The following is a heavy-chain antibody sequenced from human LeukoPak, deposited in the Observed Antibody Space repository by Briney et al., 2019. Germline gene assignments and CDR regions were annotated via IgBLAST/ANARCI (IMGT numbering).Heavy chain of an antibody. V-gene: IGHV4-39*07. Sequence: SETLSLTCTVSGGSISSSSYYWGWIRQPPGKGLEWIGSIYYSGSTYYNPSLKSRITISVDTSKNQFSLKLSSVTAADTAVYYCARDRLQLQSWGQGTLVTVSS. CDR2: IYYSGST. CDR1: GGSISSSSYY. J-gene: IGHJ5*02. CDR3: ARDRLQLQS. D-gene: IGHD5-24*01.